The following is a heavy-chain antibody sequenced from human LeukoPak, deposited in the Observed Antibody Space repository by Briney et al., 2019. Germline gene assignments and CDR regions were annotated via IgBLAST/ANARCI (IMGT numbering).Heavy chain of an antibody. D-gene: IGHD2-21*01. CDR2: ISSIGGTT. CDR1: GFTFSTYA. J-gene: IGHJ4*02. CDR3: ARVGDNTAFDY. V-gene: IGHV3-64*01. Sequence: GGSLRLSCAASGFTFSTYALHWVRQVPGKGLEYVSAISSIGGTTYYANSVKGRFTTSRDNSKNTLYLQMGSLKPEDTAVYYCARVGDNTAFDYWGQGTLVTVSS.